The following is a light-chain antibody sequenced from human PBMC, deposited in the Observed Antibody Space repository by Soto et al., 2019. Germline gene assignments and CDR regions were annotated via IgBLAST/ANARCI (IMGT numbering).Light chain of an antibody. J-gene: IGKJ1*01. CDR3: QQLKT. V-gene: IGKV3-20*01. Sequence: EIVLTQSPGTLSLSPGERATLSCRASQSVSSSYLAWYQQKPGQHPRLLTCGASSRATAIPARFSGSGSWTDFNLTISRLEPEAFAVYYYQQLKTFGQGTKVEIK. CDR1: QSVSSSY. CDR2: GAS.